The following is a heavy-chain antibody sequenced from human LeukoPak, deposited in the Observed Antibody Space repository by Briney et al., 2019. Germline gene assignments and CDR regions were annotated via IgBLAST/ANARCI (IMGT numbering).Heavy chain of an antibody. J-gene: IGHJ3*02. CDR3: ARDGGTIMITFGGVIGAFDI. CDR2: ISYDGSNK. Sequence: SGRSLRLSCAAAGFTFSSYAMHWVRLAPGKGLEWVADISYDGSNKYYADSVKGRFSISRDNTKNTMYLQMNSQTAEDTGVYYCARDGGTIMITFGGVIGAFDIWRQGTMVTVSS. V-gene: IGHV3-30*04. CDR1: GFTFSSYA. D-gene: IGHD3-16*01.